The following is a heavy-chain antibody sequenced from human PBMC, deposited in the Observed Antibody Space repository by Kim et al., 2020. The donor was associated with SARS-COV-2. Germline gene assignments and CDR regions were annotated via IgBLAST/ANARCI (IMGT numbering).Heavy chain of an antibody. CDR3: ERDRLGYSGQNYYYYYGMDV. D-gene: IGHD5-12*01. CDR2: IYSGGST. J-gene: IGHJ6*02. CDR1: GFTVSSNY. Sequence: GGSLRLSCAASGFTVSSNYMSWVRQAPGKGLEWVSVIYSGGSTYYADSVKGRFTISRDNSKNTLYLQMNSLRAEETAVYYCERDRLGYSGQNYYYYYGMDVWGQGTTVTVSS. V-gene: IGHV3-53*01.